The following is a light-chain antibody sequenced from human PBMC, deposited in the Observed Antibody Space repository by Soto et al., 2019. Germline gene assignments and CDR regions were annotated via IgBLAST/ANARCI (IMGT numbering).Light chain of an antibody. CDR2: GAS. CDR3: QQRSDWPLT. V-gene: IGKV3D-15*01. Sequence: EKVMTQSPATLSVSPGERATLSCRASQSVSIDLAGYQQTPGQAPRLLIYGASTRATGIPARFTGSGSGTDFTLTISSLEPEDFAVYYCQQRSDWPLTFCGGTKVDIK. J-gene: IGKJ4*01. CDR1: QSVSID.